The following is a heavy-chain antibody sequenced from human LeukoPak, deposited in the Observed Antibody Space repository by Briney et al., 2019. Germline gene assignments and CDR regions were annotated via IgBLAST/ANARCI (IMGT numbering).Heavy chain of an antibody. CDR2: INHSGST. CDR1: GGSFSGYY. V-gene: IGHV4-34*01. Sequence: SETLSLTCAVYGGSFSGYYWRWIRQPPGKGLEWIGEINHSGSTNYNPSLKSRVTISVDTSKNQFSLKLSSVTAANTAVHYCARHLGATIVIPDYWGQGTLVTVSS. J-gene: IGHJ4*02. CDR3: ARHLGATIVIPDY. D-gene: IGHD1-26*01.